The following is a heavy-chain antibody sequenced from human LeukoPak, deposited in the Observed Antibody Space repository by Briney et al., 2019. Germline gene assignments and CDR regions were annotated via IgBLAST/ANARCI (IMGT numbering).Heavy chain of an antibody. Sequence: SETLSLTCSVSGGSISSGSYYWGWIRQPPGKGLEWIAHIYYSGSTYHDPSLKSRVTISLDTSKNQVSLTLSSVTAADTAVYYCARGGVPTHCGGDCYSGYYFDYWGQGTLVTVSS. CDR2: IYYSGST. D-gene: IGHD2-21*02. J-gene: IGHJ4*02. CDR3: ARGGVPTHCGGDCYSGYYFDY. CDR1: GGSISSGSYY. V-gene: IGHV4-39*07.